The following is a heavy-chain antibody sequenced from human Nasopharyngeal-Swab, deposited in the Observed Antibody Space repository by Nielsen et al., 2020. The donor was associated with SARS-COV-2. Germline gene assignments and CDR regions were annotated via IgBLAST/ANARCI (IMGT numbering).Heavy chain of an antibody. J-gene: IGHJ4*02. V-gene: IGHV3-21*01. CDR2: ISSSSSYI. D-gene: IGHD6-13*01. CDR3: ARERGSSWCYFDY. Sequence: VRQAPGKGLEWVSSISSSSSYIYYADSVKGRFTISRDNAKNSLYLQMNSLRAEDTAVYYCARERGSSWCYFDYWGQGTLVTVSS.